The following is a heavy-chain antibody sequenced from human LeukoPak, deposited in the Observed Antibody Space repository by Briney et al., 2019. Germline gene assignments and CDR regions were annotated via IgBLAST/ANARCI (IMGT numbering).Heavy chain of an antibody. Sequence: GASVKVSCKASGYTFTSYGISWVRQAPGQGLGWMGWISGNNGNTNYAQKLQGRVTMTTDTSTSTAYVELRSLRSDDTALYYCARVRVNYVWGNYPVDYWGQGTLVTVSS. CDR3: ARVRVNYVWGNYPVDY. CDR2: ISGNNGNT. V-gene: IGHV1-18*01. J-gene: IGHJ4*02. D-gene: IGHD3-16*02. CDR1: GYTFTSYG.